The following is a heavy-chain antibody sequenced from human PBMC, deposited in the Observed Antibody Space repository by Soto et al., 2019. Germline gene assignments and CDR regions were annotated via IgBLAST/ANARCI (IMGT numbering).Heavy chain of an antibody. CDR2: TSWNTGTI. CDR1: GFSFDDYA. V-gene: IGHV3-9*01. J-gene: IGHJ3*02. D-gene: IGHD1-26*01. CDR3: AKALGATRRDAFDI. Sequence: EVQLVESGGGLVQPGRSLRLSCAASGFSFDDYAMHWVRQAPGKGLEWVSGTSWNTGTIGYADSVKGRFTISRDNAKYYLYLQMNNLRAEDTALYYCAKALGATRRDAFDIWGQGTMFTDSS.